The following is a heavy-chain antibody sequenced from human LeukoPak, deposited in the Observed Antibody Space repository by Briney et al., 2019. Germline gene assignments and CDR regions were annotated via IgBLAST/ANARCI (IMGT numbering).Heavy chain of an antibody. D-gene: IGHD3-22*01. V-gene: IGHV4-4*07. CDR3: ARDQDYYDSSGYYYDDAFDI. J-gene: IGHJ3*02. CDR1: GGSISSYY. Sequence: SETLSLTYTVSGGSISSYYWSWLRQPAGKGLEWIGRIYTSGSTNYNPSLKSRVTMSVDTSKNQFSLKLSSVTAADTAVYYCARDQDYYDSSGYYYDDAFDIWGQGTMVTVSS. CDR2: IYTSGST.